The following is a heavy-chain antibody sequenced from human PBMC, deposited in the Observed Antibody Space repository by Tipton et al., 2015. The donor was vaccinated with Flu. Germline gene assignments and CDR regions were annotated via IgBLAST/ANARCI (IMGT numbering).Heavy chain of an antibody. Sequence: GSLRLSCAASGFTFSSYSMNWVRQAPGKGLEWVSYISSSGSTIYYADSVKGRFTISRDNAKNSLYLQMNSLRAEDTAVYYCARVSEYYFDYWGQGTLVTVSS. J-gene: IGHJ4*02. D-gene: IGHD1-26*01. CDR3: ARVSEYYFDY. V-gene: IGHV3-48*04. CDR1: GFTFSSYS. CDR2: ISSSGSTI.